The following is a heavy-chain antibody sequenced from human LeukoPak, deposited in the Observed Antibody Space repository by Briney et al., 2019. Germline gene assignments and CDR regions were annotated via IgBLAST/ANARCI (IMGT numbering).Heavy chain of an antibody. CDR2: IYYSGST. Sequence: SETLSLTCTVSGGSISSYYWSWIRQPPGKGLEWIGYIYYSGSTNYNPSLKSRVTISVDTSKNQFSLKLSSVTAADTAVYYCARYRSGWWVFDYWGQGTLVTVSS. V-gene: IGHV4-59*08. J-gene: IGHJ4*02. CDR3: ARYRSGWWVFDY. CDR1: GGSISSYY. D-gene: IGHD6-19*01.